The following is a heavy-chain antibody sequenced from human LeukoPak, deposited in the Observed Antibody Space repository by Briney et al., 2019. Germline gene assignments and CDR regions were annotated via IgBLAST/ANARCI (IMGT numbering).Heavy chain of an antibody. Sequence: PGGSLRLSCAASGLSFGTSWLYWVRQAPGQGLVWVSRINSDGSDTAYVDSVKGRFTISRDNAKNTLFLQMNSLRAEDTAVYYCGKNNWNYVYYGIRVWGHGTTVTVSS. D-gene: IGHD1-1*01. J-gene: IGHJ6*02. CDR3: GKNNWNYVYYGIRV. CDR1: GLSFGTSW. CDR2: INSDGSDT. V-gene: IGHV3-74*01.